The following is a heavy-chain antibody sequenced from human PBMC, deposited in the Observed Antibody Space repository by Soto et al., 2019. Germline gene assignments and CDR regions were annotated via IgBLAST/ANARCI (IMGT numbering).Heavy chain of an antibody. J-gene: IGHJ6*02. Sequence: ESLKISCKGSGYSCTSYWISWVRQMPGKGLEWMGRSDPSDSYTNDSPSCQGHVTISADKAIRTAYLQWSSLKASDTALYSCARPPPVSSYYGMGVCSQGTTVTVSS. CDR2: SDPSDSYT. V-gene: IGHV5-10-1*01. CDR1: GYSCTSYW. D-gene: IGHD1-20*01. CDR3: ARPPPVSSYYGMGV.